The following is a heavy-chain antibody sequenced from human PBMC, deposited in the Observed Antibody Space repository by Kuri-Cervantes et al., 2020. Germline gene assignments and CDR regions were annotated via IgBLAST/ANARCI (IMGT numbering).Heavy chain of an antibody. D-gene: IGHD7-27*01. CDR2: INWNGGTT. CDR3: ARTSGA. CDR1: GFTFSDHY. J-gene: IGHJ4*02. V-gene: IGHV3-20*04. Sequence: GGSLRLSCAATGFTFSDHYMSWVRQVPGKGLEWVSGINWNGGTTRYADSVRGRFTISRDNAKNSLYLQMNSLRAEDTALYYCARTSGAWGQGTLVTVSS.